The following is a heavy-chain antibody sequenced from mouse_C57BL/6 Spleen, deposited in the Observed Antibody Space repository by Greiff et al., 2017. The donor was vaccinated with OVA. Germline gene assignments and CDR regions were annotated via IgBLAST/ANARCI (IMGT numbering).Heavy chain of an antibody. CDR3: ASPYSSYYGRFAY. J-gene: IGHJ3*01. CDR1: GYTFTSYG. Sequence: VQLQQSGAELARPGASVKLSCKASGYTFTSYGISWVKQRTGPGLAWIGEIYPRSGNTYYNEKFKGKATLTADKSSSTAYMELRSLTSEDSAVYFCASPYSSYYGRFAYWGQGTLVTVSA. CDR2: IYPRSGNT. V-gene: IGHV1-81*01. D-gene: IGHD2-12*01.